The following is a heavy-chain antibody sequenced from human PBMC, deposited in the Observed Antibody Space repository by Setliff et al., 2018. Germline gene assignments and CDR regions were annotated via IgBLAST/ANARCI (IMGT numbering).Heavy chain of an antibody. V-gene: IGHV1-2*02. CDR2: IEPKSGAT. Sequence: ASVKVSCKTSGYTVTDYHLHWGRQAPGQGLEGMGWIEPKSGATRYAQKFQGRVTLTRDTSITTADMEVSILTSDDTAVYYCARDPFLVQQFPYYMDVWGKGTTVTVSS. J-gene: IGHJ6*03. CDR1: GYTVTDYH. CDR3: ARDPFLVQQFPYYMDV. D-gene: IGHD6-13*01.